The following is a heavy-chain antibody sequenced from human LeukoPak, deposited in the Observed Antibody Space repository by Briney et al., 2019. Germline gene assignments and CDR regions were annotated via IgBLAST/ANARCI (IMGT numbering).Heavy chain of an antibody. CDR1: GFTFSSYA. CDR2: ISGSGGST. V-gene: IGHV3-23*01. CDR3: AKDQKYYDSSGYT. D-gene: IGHD3-22*01. Sequence: GGSLRLSCAAFGFTFSSYAMSWVRQAPGKGLEWVSAISGSGGSTYYADSVKGRFTISRDNSKNTLYLQMNSLRAEDTAVYYCAKDQKYYDSSGYTWGQGTLVTVSS. J-gene: IGHJ5*02.